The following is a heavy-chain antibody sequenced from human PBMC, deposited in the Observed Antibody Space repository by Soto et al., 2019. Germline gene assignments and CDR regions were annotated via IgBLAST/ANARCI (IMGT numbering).Heavy chain of an antibody. Sequence: PGGSLRLSCAASGCTFSSYGMHWVRQAPGKGLEWVAVIWYDGSNKYYADSVKGRFTISRDNSKNTLYLQMNSLRAEDTAVYYCARGGMNDYYFDYWGQGTLVTVSS. V-gene: IGHV3-33*01. CDR1: GCTFSSYG. D-gene: IGHD1-20*01. J-gene: IGHJ4*02. CDR2: IWYDGSNK. CDR3: ARGGMNDYYFDY.